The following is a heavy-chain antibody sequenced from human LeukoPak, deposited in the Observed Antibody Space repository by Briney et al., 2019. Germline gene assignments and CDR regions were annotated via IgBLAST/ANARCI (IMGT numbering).Heavy chain of an antibody. CDR2: INHSGST. J-gene: IGHJ4*02. Sequence: PSETLSLTCAVYGGSFSGYYWSWIRQPPGKGLEWIGEINHSGSTNYNPSLKSRVTISVDTSKNQFSLKLSSVTAADTAVYYCAGRPAEPYDSSGYYTYWGQGTLVTVSS. CDR3: AGRPAEPYDSSGYYTY. CDR1: GGSFSGYY. D-gene: IGHD3-22*01. V-gene: IGHV4-34*01.